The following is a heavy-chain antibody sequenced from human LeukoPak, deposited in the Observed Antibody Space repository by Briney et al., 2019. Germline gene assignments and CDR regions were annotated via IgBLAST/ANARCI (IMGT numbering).Heavy chain of an antibody. CDR2: IYYSGST. CDR1: GGSISSGGYY. J-gene: IGHJ4*02. D-gene: IGHD3-22*01. CDR3: ARGQIVVVPRGYFDY. Sequence: SETLSLTCTVSGGSISSGGYYWSRIRQHPGKGLEWIGYIYYSGSTYYNPSLKSRVTISVDTSKNQFSLKLSSVTAADTAVYYCARGQIVVVPRGYFDYWGQGTLVTVSS. V-gene: IGHV4-31*03.